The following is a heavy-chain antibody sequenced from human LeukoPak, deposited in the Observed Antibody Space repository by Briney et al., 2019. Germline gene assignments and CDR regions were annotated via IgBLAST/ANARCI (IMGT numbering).Heavy chain of an antibody. D-gene: IGHD2-15*01. J-gene: IGHJ1*01. Sequence: PSETLSLTCTVSGGSISSYYWSWIRQPPGKGREWSGYIYYTGSNNYNPSLKSRVPTSVHTSKTQFSLKLSSVTAADTAVYYCATTGYCSGGSCYGEYFQHWGQGTLVTVSS. CDR3: ATTGYCSGGSCYGEYFQH. CDR2: IYYTGSN. CDR1: GGSISSYY. V-gene: IGHV4-59*08.